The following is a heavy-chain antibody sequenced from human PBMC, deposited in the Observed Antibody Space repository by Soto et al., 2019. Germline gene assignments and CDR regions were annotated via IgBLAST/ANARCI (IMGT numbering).Heavy chain of an antibody. CDR1: GFPFDDYA. CDR3: AKDQTPVTTSGAFDI. CDR2: ISWNSGSI. J-gene: IGHJ3*02. Sequence: EVQMVESGGGLVQPGRSLRLSCAASGFPFDDYAMHWVRQAPGKGLEWVSAISWNSGSIGYADSVKGRFTISRDNAKNYLYLQMNSLRAEDTDLYYCAKDQTPVTTSGAFDIWGQGTIVTVSS. V-gene: IGHV3-9*01. D-gene: IGHD4-17*01.